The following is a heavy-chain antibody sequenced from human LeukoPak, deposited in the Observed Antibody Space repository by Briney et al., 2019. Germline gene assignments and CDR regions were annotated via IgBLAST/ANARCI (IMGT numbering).Heavy chain of an antibody. CDR3: ARAVLYCSSTSCYSSVVWFDP. CDR1: GGTFSSYA. V-gene: IGHV1-8*03. J-gene: IGHJ5*02. D-gene: IGHD2-2*02. Sequence: GASVKVSCKASGGTFSSYAISWVRQATGQGLEWMGWMNPNSGNTGYAQKFQGRVTITRNTSISTAYMELSSLRSEDTAVYYCARAVLYCSSTSCYSSVVWFDPWGQGTLVTVSS. CDR2: MNPNSGNT.